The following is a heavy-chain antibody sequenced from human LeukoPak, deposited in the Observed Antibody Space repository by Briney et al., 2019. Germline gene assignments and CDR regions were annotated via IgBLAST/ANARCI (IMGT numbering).Heavy chain of an antibody. CDR1: GGSISSYY. V-gene: IGHV4-59*08. D-gene: IGHD6-13*01. Sequence: PSETLSLTCTVSGGSISSYYWSWIRQPPGKGLEWIGYIYYSGSTNYNPSLKSRVTMSVDTSKNQFSLKLSSVTAADTAVYYCARLLAAAGTGWFDPWGQGTLVTVSS. CDR2: IYYSGST. J-gene: IGHJ5*02. CDR3: ARLLAAAGTGWFDP.